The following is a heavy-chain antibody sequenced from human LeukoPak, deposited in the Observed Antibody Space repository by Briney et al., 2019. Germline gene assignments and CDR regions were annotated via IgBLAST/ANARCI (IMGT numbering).Heavy chain of an antibody. Sequence: GGSLRLSCAASGFTFSNYAMNWVRQAPGKGLEWVSVISGTGGTTYYADSVKGRFIISRDNSKDTLYLRMNSLRAEDTAVYYCVKGSCETYPKYNCFDPWGQGTLVTVSS. J-gene: IGHJ5*02. CDR1: GFTFSNYA. D-gene: IGHD3-10*01. CDR2: ISGTGGTT. V-gene: IGHV3-23*01. CDR3: VKGSCETYPKYNCFDP.